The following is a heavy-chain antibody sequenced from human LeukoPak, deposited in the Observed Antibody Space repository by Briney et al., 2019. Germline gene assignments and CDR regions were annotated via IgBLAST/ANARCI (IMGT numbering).Heavy chain of an antibody. CDR3: ARHDYIWGSYRRFDP. Sequence: SETLSLTCAVYGGSFSGYYWSWIRQPPGKGLEWIGSIYHSGSTYHKPSLKSRVTISVDTSKNQFSLKLNSVTATDTAVYYCARHDYIWGSYRRFDPWGQGTLVTVSS. D-gene: IGHD3-16*02. J-gene: IGHJ5*02. CDR1: GGSFSGYY. V-gene: IGHV4-34*01. CDR2: IYHSGST.